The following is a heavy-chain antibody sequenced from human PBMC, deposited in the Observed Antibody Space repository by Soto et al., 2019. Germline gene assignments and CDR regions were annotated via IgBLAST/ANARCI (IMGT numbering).Heavy chain of an antibody. CDR1: GGSISSGGYY. J-gene: IGHJ4*02. CDR2: IYYSGST. Sequence: QVQLQESGPGLVKPSQTLSLTCTVSGGSISSGGYYCSWIRQHPGKGLEWIGYIYYSGSTYYNPSLKSRVTISVDTSKNQFSLKLSSVTAADTAVYYCARAVYGSGSYNLGYWGQGTLVTVSS. CDR3: ARAVYGSGSYNLGY. D-gene: IGHD3-10*01. V-gene: IGHV4-31*03.